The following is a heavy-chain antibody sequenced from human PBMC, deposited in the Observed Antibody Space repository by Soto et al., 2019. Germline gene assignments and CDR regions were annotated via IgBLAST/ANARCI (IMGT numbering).Heavy chain of an antibody. V-gene: IGHV4-39*01. J-gene: IGHJ6*02. CDR2: IYYSGNT. Sequence: SETLSRTCTVSGGSIVIGSYYWGWIRQPPGKGLEWLGHIYYSGNTNYPPSLKSRVTIAVDTSKNQFSLRLSSVTAADTAVYYCARLPQEYNYYGMGGWGQGTTFTVSS. D-gene: IGHD1-1*01. CDR3: ARLPQEYNYYGMGG. CDR1: GGSIVIGSYY.